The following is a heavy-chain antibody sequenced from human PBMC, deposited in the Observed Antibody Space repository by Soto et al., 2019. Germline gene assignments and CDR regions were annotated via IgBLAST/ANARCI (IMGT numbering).Heavy chain of an antibody. V-gene: IGHV2-70*04. CDR1: GFSLSTSGMR. CDR3: ARTYDSSGYSPYNFDY. J-gene: IGHJ4*02. D-gene: IGHD3-22*01. CDR2: IDWDDDK. Sequence: GSGPTLVNPTQTLTLTCTFSGFSLSTSGMRVSWIRQPPGKALEWLARIDWDDDKFYSTSLKTRLTISKDTSKNQVVLTMTNMDPVDTATYYCARTYDSSGYSPYNFDYWGQGTLVTVSS.